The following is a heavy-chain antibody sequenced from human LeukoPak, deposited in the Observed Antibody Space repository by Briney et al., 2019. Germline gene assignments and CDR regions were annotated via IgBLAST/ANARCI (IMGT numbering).Heavy chain of an antibody. CDR3: ARGATLKYSYGTMIDY. D-gene: IGHD5-18*01. CDR1: GGSFSGYY. V-gene: IGHV4-34*01. J-gene: IGHJ4*02. Sequence: SETLSLTCAVYGGSFSGYYWSWIRQPPGKGLEWIGEINHSGSTNYNPSLKSRVTISVDTSKNQFSLKLSSVTAADTAVYYCARGATLKYSYGTMIDYWGQGTLVTVSS. CDR2: INHSGST.